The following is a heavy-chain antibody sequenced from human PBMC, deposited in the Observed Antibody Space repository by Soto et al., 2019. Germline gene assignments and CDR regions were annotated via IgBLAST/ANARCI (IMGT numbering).Heavy chain of an antibody. J-gene: IGHJ4*02. CDR3: ERDARYYDSSGYHDSFAGY. D-gene: IGHD3-22*01. Sequence: QVQLVQSGAEVKKPGASVKVSCKASGYTFTSYGISWVRQAPGQGLEWMGWISAYNGNTNYAQKLQGRVTMITDTSTSKAHMERSSLRTDETAVYYCERDARYYDSSGYHDSFAGYWDQGALVTDSS. CDR1: GYTFTSYG. V-gene: IGHV1-18*01. CDR2: ISAYNGNT.